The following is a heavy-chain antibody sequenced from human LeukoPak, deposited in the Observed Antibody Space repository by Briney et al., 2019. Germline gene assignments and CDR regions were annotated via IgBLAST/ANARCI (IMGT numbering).Heavy chain of an antibody. Sequence: ASVTVSCKASGYTFTNYAMHWVRQAPGQRLEGMGWINAGNGNTKYSQKFQGRVTITRDTSASTAYMELSSLRSADTAVYFCARGRYSSGWYAIDYWGQGTLVTVSS. CDR3: ARGRYSSGWYAIDY. CDR1: GYTFTNYA. D-gene: IGHD6-19*01. CDR2: INAGNGNT. V-gene: IGHV1-3*01. J-gene: IGHJ4*02.